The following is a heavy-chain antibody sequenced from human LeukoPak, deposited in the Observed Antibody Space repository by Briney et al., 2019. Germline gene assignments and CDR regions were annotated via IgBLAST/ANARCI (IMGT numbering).Heavy chain of an antibody. J-gene: IGHJ4*02. D-gene: IGHD2-8*01. V-gene: IGHV1-18*01. CDR1: GYTFTSYG. Sequence: GASVKVSCKASGYTFTSYGISWVRQAPGQGLEWMGWISAYNGNTNYAQKLQGRVTMTTDTSISTAYMELSRLRSDDTAVYYCATAQIYCTNGVCYSPFDYWGQGTLVTVSS. CDR3: ATAQIYCTNGVCYSPFDY. CDR2: ISAYNGNT.